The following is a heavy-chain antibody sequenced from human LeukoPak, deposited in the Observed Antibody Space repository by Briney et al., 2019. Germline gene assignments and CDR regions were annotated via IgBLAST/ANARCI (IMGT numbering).Heavy chain of an antibody. V-gene: IGHV3-7*01. D-gene: IGHD3-10*01. Sequence: PGGSLRLSCAASGFTFSSYWMSWVRQAPGKGLEWVANIKQDGSEKYYVDSVKGRFTISRDNAKNSLYLQMNSLRAEDTAVYYCARDPYYGSGSYYEYWGQGTLVTVSS. CDR3: ARDPYYGSGSYYEY. CDR2: IKQDGSEK. J-gene: IGHJ4*02. CDR1: GFTFSSYW.